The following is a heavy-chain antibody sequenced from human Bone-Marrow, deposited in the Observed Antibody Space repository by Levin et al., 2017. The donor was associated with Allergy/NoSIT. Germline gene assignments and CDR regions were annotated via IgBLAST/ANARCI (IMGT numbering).Heavy chain of an antibody. J-gene: IGHJ4*02. CDR3: TTRSH. V-gene: IGHV3-15*01. CDR1: GFTFGNAW. Sequence: GESLKISCVASGFTFGNAWMNWVRQAPGKGLQWVGRIKGKTDGGTTVYAAPVKGRFTISRDDSKKTLYLQMNSLKTEDTAIYYCTTRSHWGQGTLVTVFS. CDR2: IKGKTDGGTT.